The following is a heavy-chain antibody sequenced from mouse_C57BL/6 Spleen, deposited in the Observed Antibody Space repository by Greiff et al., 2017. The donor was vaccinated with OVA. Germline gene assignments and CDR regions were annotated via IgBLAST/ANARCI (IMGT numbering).Heavy chain of an antibody. CDR1: GYSFTGYY. CDR2: INPSTGGT. Sequence: EVKVVESGPELVKPGASVKISCKASGYSFTGYYMNWVKQSPEKSLEWIGEINPSTGGTTYNQKFKAKATLTVDKSSSTAYMQLKSLTSEDSAVYYCARLREYYYGSSYGYFDVWGTGTTVTVSS. V-gene: IGHV1-42*01. CDR3: ARLREYYYGSSYGYFDV. D-gene: IGHD1-1*01. J-gene: IGHJ1*03.